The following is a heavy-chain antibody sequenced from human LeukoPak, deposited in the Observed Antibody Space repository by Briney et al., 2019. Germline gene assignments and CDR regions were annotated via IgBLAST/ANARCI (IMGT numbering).Heavy chain of an antibody. V-gene: IGHV3-23*01. CDR1: GFTFGNFA. D-gene: IGHD2/OR15-2a*01. J-gene: IGHJ6*02. CDR2: IVGSGVST. Sequence: GGSLRLSCAASGFTFGNFAMSWVRQAPGKGLEWVSAIVGSGVSTYYADSVKGRFTISRDNSKNTLYLQLNSLRVEDTAVCYCAKDPASMGFAMDIWGQGTTVTVSS. CDR3: AKDPASMGFAMDI.